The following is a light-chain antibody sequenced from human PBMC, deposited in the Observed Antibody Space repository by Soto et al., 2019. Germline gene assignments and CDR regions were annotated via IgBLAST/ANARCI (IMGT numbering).Light chain of an antibody. CDR1: QTISSW. Sequence: DIQMTQSPSTLSGSVGDRVTITCRASQTISSWLALYQQKPGKAPKLLIYKASTLKSGVPSRFSGSGSGTEFTLTISSLQPDDFATYYCQHYNSYSEAFGHGTKVDI. CDR2: KAS. V-gene: IGKV1-5*03. J-gene: IGKJ1*01. CDR3: QHYNSYSEA.